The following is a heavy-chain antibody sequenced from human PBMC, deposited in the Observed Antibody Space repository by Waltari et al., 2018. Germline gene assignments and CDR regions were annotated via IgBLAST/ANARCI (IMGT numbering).Heavy chain of an antibody. Sequence: QVQLVQSGAEVKKPGSSVKVSCKASGGTFSSYALSWVRPAPGQGLEWMGGIIPIFGTANYAQKFQGRVTITADESTSTAYMELSSLRSEDTAVYYCARPSGRREMATIHFDYWGQGTLVTVSS. J-gene: IGHJ4*02. V-gene: IGHV1-69*01. CDR2: IIPIFGTA. CDR1: GGTFSSYA. CDR3: ARPSGRREMATIHFDY. D-gene: IGHD5-12*01.